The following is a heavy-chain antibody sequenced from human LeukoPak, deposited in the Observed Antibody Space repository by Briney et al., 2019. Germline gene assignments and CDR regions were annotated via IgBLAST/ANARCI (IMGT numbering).Heavy chain of an antibody. J-gene: IGHJ4*02. CDR2: IYSGGST. Sequence: PGGSLRLSCAASGFTVSSNYMSWVRQAPGKGLEWVPVIYSGGSTYYADSVKGRFTISRDTSKKTLYLQMNSLRAEDTAVYYCARDLTAYFDYGGQGTLVTVSS. CDR1: GFTVSSNY. CDR3: ARDLTAYFDY. D-gene: IGHD3-16*01. V-gene: IGHV3-66*01.